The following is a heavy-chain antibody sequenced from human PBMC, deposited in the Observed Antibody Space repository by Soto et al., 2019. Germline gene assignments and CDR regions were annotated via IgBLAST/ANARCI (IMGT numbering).Heavy chain of an antibody. D-gene: IGHD4-17*01. V-gene: IGHV3-30*03. J-gene: IGHJ5*01. Sequence: PGGSLRLSCVASGFAFRSHGMHWARQAPGKGPEWVAGISFDGSRRNYAVSVKGRFTISRDTSSNTLYLQMNSLRGEDTAVYYCARDVLPRYRDSRDSWGHGTQVTVSS. CDR2: ISFDGSRR. CDR3: ARDVLPRYRDSRDS. CDR1: GFAFRSHG.